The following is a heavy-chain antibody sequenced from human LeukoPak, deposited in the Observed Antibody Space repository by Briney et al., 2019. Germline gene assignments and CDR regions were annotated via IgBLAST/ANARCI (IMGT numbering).Heavy chain of an antibody. Sequence: SETLSLTCAVYGGSLSGYYWSWIRQPPGKGLEWIGKINHSGSTNYNPSPKRRVTISVDTSQRQFSLKLSSVTAEDTAVYYCARDSHLRGRHFDYWGQGTLVTVSS. CDR3: ARDSHLRGRHFDY. V-gene: IGHV4-34*01. CDR1: GGSLSGYY. CDR2: INHSGST. J-gene: IGHJ4*02.